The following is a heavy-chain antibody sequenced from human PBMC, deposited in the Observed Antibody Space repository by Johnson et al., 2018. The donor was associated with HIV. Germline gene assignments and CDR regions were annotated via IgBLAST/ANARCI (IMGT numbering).Heavy chain of an antibody. V-gene: IGHV3-9*01. CDR3: ARFLGYYDSNGYYFGDGFDV. CDR1: GFTFDDYA. D-gene: IGHD3-22*01. CDR2: ISWNSGSI. Sequence: VQLVESGGGLVQPGGSLRLSCAASGFTFDDYAMHWVRQAPGKGLEWVSGISWNSGSIGYADSLKGRFTISRDNAKNSLYLQMNSLEAEDTALYYCARFLGYYDSNGYYFGDGFDVWGLGTMVTVSS. J-gene: IGHJ3*01.